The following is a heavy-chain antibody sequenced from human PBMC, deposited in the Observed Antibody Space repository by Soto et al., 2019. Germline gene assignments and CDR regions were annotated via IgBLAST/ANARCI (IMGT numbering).Heavy chain of an antibody. D-gene: IGHD5-18*01. Sequence: QVQLVQSGAEEKKPGASVEVSCKASGYTFTSYAMHWVRQDPGQRLEWMGWINAGNGNTKYSQKFQGRVTITRDTSASTAYMELSSLRSEDTAVYYCARDLDTAMARVPLNYYYGMDVWGQGTTVTVSS. CDR3: ARDLDTAMARVPLNYYYGMDV. CDR1: GYTFTSYA. CDR2: INAGNGNT. J-gene: IGHJ6*02. V-gene: IGHV1-3*05.